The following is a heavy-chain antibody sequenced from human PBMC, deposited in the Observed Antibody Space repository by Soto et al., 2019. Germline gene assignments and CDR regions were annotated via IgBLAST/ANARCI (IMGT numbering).Heavy chain of an antibody. CDR1: GFTFSSSG. V-gene: IGHV3-30*18. D-gene: IGHD3-22*01. CDR2: ISYDGSMK. Sequence: QVQLVESGGGVVQPGRSLRLSCAASGFTFSSSGMHWVRQAPGKGLEWVAFISYDGSMKYYADSVKGRFTLSRDNSENSQNVQRNRLGPEEKAVEYCAKDETNYYDRSAYYRLCYFDYWGQGTLVTVSS. J-gene: IGHJ4*02. CDR3: AKDETNYYDRSAYYRLCYFDY.